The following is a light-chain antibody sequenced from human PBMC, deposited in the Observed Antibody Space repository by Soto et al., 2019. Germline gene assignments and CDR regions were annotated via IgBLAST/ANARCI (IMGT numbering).Light chain of an antibody. CDR1: QDINIY. CDR3: QQTYSTPGT. V-gene: IGKV1-39*01. CDR2: AAS. J-gene: IGKJ1*01. Sequence: DIQMTPSPSSLLASVGDRVTITCQATQDINIYLNWYQQKPGKAPNLLIYAASNLQGGVPSRFSGSGSGTDFTLTISSLHSEDFATYYCQQTYSTPGTFGQGPKVDI.